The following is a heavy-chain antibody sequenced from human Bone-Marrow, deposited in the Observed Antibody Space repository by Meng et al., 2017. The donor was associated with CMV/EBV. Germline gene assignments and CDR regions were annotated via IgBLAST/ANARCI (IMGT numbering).Heavy chain of an antibody. D-gene: IGHD3-3*01. CDR1: RSTFTSYY. J-gene: IGHJ4*02. Sequence: CKASRSTFTSYYIHWVRQAPGQGLEWMGIINPSGGNAGYAQKFQGRVTMTRDTSTTTVYMELSSLGSDDTAVYYCARELRDTYNFDYWGQGTLVTVSS. CDR3: ARELRDTYNFDY. CDR2: INPSGGNA. V-gene: IGHV1-46*01.